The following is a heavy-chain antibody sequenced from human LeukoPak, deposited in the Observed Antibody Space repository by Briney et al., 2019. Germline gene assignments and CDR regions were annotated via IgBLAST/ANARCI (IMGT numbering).Heavy chain of an antibody. CDR2: LTPIGGST. D-gene: IGHD3-22*01. CDR3: ASRRDSSGYYSPFDY. CDR1: GYSFTSYY. J-gene: IGHJ4*02. V-gene: IGHV1-46*01. Sequence: ASVKVSCKASGYSFTSYYVHWVRQAPGQGLEWMGILTPIGGSTTYAQKFQGRVTITADKSTSTAYMELSSLRSEDTAVYYCASRRDSSGYYSPFDYWGQGTLVTVSS.